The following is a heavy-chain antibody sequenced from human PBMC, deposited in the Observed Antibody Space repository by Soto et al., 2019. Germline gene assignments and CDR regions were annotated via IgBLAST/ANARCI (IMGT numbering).Heavy chain of an antibody. CDR3: ARDGTISSLTYYYYYMDV. J-gene: IGHJ6*03. Sequence: ASVKVSCKASGYTFTSYAMHWVRQAPGQRLEWMGWINAGNGNTKYSQKFQGRVTITRDTSASTAYMELSSLRSEDTAVYYCARDGTISSLTYYYYYMDVWGKGTTVTVSS. CDR2: INAGNGNT. CDR1: GYTFTSYA. V-gene: IGHV1-3*01. D-gene: IGHD3-3*01.